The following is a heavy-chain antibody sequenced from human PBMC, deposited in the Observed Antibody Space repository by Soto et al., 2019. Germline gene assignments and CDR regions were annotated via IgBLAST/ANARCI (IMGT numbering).Heavy chain of an antibody. D-gene: IGHD3-22*01. J-gene: IGHJ4*02. V-gene: IGHV1-69*06. CDR2: IIPIFGTA. Sequence: SGKVSCKAYGGTFSSYAISWVRQAPGQGLEWMGGIIPIFGTANYAQKLQGRVTITAEKSPSTAYMELSSLRSEDTAVYYWARERGGTAYDSSGPFDYWGQGTLVTVSS. CDR3: ARERGGTAYDSSGPFDY. CDR1: GGTFSSYA.